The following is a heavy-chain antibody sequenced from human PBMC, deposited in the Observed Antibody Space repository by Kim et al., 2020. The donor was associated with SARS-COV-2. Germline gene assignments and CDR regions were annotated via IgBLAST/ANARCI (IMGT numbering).Heavy chain of an antibody. CDR3: ARGPWFDP. Sequence: SGSTYYNPSLKSRVTISVDTSKNQFSLKLSSVTAADTAVYYCARGPWFDPWGQGTLVTVSS. CDR2: SGST. J-gene: IGHJ5*02. V-gene: IGHV4-31*02.